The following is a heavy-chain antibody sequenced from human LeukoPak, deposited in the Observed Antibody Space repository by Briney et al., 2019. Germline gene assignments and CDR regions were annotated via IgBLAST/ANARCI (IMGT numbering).Heavy chain of an antibody. CDR2: INGDGSST. CDR3: SRRVRGAYYYGMDV. V-gene: IGHV3-74*01. D-gene: IGHD3-10*01. Sequence: PGGSLRLSCAASEFTFSVYWMHWVRQAPGKGLVWVSRINGDGSSTNYADSVKVRFTTSRDNARNTLYLQLSSLRAEDTALYYCSRRVRGAYYYGMDVWGQGTTVTVSS. CDR1: EFTFSVYW. J-gene: IGHJ6*02.